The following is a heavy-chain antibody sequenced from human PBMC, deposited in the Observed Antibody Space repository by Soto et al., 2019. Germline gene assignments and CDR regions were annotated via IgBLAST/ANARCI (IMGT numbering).Heavy chain of an antibody. CDR3: ARHGRDYYDSSGYYYLDY. CDR1: GGSISSYY. V-gene: IGHV4-59*01. Sequence: SETLSLTCTVSGGSISSYYWSWIRQPPGKGLEWIGYIYYSGSTNYNPSLKSRVTISVDTSKNQFSLKLSSVTAADTAVYYCARHGRDYYDSSGYYYLDYWGQGTLVTVSS. D-gene: IGHD3-22*01. CDR2: IYYSGST. J-gene: IGHJ4*02.